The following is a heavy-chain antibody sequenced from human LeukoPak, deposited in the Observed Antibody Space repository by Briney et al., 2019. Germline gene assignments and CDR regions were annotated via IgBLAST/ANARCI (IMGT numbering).Heavy chain of an antibody. Sequence: PGGSLRLSCTTSGFTFSDYAMSWVRQAPGKGLEWVAFIRSKTYAGTTEYAASVKGRFTISRDDSKSIAYLQMNSLKTEDTAVYYCTRDQTPYYWGQGTLVTVSS. CDR3: TRDQTPYY. V-gene: IGHV3-49*04. CDR1: GFTFSDYA. CDR2: IRSKTYAGTT. J-gene: IGHJ4*02.